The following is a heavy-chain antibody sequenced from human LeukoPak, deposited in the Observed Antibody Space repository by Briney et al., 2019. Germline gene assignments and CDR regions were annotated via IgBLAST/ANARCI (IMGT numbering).Heavy chain of an antibody. CDR3: TRHGGGGYDFWSGPNWFDP. D-gene: IGHD3-3*01. CDR2: IKSKTDGGTT. V-gene: IGHV3-15*01. CDR1: GFTFSNAW. Sequence: PGGSLRLSCAASGFTFSNAWMSWVRQAPGKGLEWVGRIKSKTDGGTTDYAAPVKGRFTISRDDSKNTAYLQMNSLKTEDTAVYYCTRHGGGGYDFWSGPNWFDPWGQGTLVTVSS. J-gene: IGHJ5*02.